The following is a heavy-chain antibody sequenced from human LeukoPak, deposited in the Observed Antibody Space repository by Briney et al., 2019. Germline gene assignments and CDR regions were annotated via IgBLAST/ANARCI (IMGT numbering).Heavy chain of an antibody. D-gene: IGHD5-18*01. CDR1: GGSISSYY. CDR2: IYYSGST. V-gene: IGHV4-59*08. CDR3: ARRAPYSYEWSTLDY. Sequence: SETLSLTCTVSGGSISSYYWSWIRQPPGKGPEWIGYIYYSGSTNYNPSLKSRVTISVDTSKNQFSLKLSSVTAADTAVYYCARRAPYSYEWSTLDYWGQGTLVTVSS. J-gene: IGHJ4*02.